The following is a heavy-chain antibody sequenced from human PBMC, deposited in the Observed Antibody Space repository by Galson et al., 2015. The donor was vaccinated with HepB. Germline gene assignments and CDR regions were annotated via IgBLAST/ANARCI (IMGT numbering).Heavy chain of an antibody. J-gene: IGHJ4*02. CDR1: GYTFTSKY. V-gene: IGHV1-46*04. D-gene: IGHD3-22*01. Sequence: SVKVSCKASGYTFTSKYLQWVRQAPGQGLEWMGIINPSDGSTDYARKLRGRVTMTRDTPTSTVYMELSSLRSEDTAMYYCARGRHYYDSSGQGPFDYWGQGTLVIVSS. CDR3: ARGRHYYDSSGQGPFDY. CDR2: INPSDGST.